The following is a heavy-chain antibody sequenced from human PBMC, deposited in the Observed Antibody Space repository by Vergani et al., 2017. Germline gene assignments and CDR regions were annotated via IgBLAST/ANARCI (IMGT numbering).Heavy chain of an antibody. Sequence: QVQIQQWRAGLLKPSETLSLTCAVYGGSFSGYYWSWIRQPPGKGLEWIGEINHSGSTNANTSLKRRVTISVDTAKNQISLNLSSVTAADTAVYYCARRPYYYDSSGYSKYYYYGMDVWGQGTTVTVSS. CDR2: INHSGST. V-gene: IGHV4-34*01. D-gene: IGHD3-22*01. J-gene: IGHJ6*02. CDR1: GGSFSGYY. CDR3: ARRPYYYDSSGYSKYYYYGMDV.